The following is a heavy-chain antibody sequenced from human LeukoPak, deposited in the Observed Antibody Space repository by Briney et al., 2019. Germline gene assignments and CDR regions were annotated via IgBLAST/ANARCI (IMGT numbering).Heavy chain of an antibody. J-gene: IGHJ6*03. Sequence: SVKVSCKASGGTFSSYAISWVRQAPGQGLEWMGGIIPIFGTANYAQKFQGRVTITTDESTSTAYMELSSLRSEDTAVYYCARTDYYGSGSYYNLHYYYMDVWGKGTTVTVSS. CDR3: ARTDYYGSGSYYNLHYYYMDV. CDR2: IIPIFGTA. CDR1: GGTFSSYA. V-gene: IGHV1-69*05. D-gene: IGHD3-10*01.